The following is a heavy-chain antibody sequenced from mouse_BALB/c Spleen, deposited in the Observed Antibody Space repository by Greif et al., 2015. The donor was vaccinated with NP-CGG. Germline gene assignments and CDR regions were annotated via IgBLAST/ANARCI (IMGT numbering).Heavy chain of an antibody. V-gene: IGHV1-87*01. CDR3: ARDYGSRGAMDY. Sequence: VQLVESGAELARPGASVKLSCKASGYTFTSYWMQWVKQRPGQGLEWIGAIYPGDGDTRYTQKFKGKATLTADKSSSTAYMQLSSLASADSAVYYCARDYGSRGAMDYWGQGTSVTVSS. J-gene: IGHJ4*01. CDR1: GYTFTSYW. D-gene: IGHD1-1*01. CDR2: IYPGDGDT.